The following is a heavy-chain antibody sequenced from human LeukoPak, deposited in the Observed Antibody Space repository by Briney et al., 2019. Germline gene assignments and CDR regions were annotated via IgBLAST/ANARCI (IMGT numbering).Heavy chain of an antibody. CDR3: AKGVGATNERAEYFQH. D-gene: IGHD1-26*01. V-gene: IGHV3-30-3*01. J-gene: IGHJ1*01. CDR2: ISYDGSNK. CDR1: GFTFSSYA. Sequence: GGSLRLSCAASGFTFSSYAMHWVRQAPGKGLEWVAVISYDGSNKYYADSVKGRFTISRDNSKNTLYLQMNSLRAEDTAVYYCAKGVGATNERAEYFQHWGQGTLVTVSS.